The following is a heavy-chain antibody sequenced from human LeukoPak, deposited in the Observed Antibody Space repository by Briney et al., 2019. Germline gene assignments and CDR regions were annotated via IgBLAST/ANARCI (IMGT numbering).Heavy chain of an antibody. CDR1: GGSISSSNYY. V-gene: IGHV4-39*01. J-gene: IGHJ5*02. CDR3: ARPYGSGFNWFDP. D-gene: IGHD6-19*01. Sequence: SETLSLTCTVSGGSISSSNYYWGWIRLPPGKGLEWIGSIYYSGSTYYNPSLKSRVTISVDTSKNQFSLKLSSVTAADTAVYYCARPYGSGFNWFDPWGQGTLVTVSS. CDR2: IYYSGST.